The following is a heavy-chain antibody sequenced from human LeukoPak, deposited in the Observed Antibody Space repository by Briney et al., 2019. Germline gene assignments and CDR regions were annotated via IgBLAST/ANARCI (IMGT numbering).Heavy chain of an antibody. CDR1: GFTFSSYA. J-gene: IGHJ4*02. CDR3: AKDSRSPYDILTGNAFDY. Sequence: GGSLRLSCAASGFTFSSYAMTWVRQAPGMGLEWVSAISGSGGSTYYADSVKGRFTISRDNSKNTLYLQMNSLRAEDTAVYYCAKDSRSPYDILTGNAFDYWGQGTLVTVSS. CDR2: ISGSGGST. D-gene: IGHD3-9*01. V-gene: IGHV3-23*01.